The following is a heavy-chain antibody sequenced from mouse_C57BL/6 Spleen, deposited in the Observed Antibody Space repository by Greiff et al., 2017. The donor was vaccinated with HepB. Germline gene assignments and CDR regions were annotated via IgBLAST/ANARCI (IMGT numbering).Heavy chain of an antibody. CDR3: ARVYYGYLYAMDD. Sequence: VQLQQSGPELVKPGASVKISCKASGYTFTDYYMNWVKQSHGQSLEWIGDINPNNGGTSYNQKFKGKATLTVDKSSSTAYMELRSLTSEDSAGYYSARVYYGYLYAMDDWGQGTSVTVSS. CDR2: INPNNGGT. D-gene: IGHD2-2*01. CDR1: GYTFTDYY. V-gene: IGHV1-26*01. J-gene: IGHJ4*01.